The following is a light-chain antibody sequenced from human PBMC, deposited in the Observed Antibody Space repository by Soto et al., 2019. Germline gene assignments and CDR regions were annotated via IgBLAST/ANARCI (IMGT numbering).Light chain of an antibody. CDR3: QQRHMWPIT. Sequence: EVVLTQSPVTLSLSPGERATLSCRASQSFRGLLAWYQQRPGQAPRLLIYDAYNRATGIPPRFSGSGSGPDFTLTIRSLEPEDSAVYYCQQRHMWPITSGQGTRLEIK. J-gene: IGKJ5*01. CDR1: QSFRGL. CDR2: DAY. V-gene: IGKV3-11*01.